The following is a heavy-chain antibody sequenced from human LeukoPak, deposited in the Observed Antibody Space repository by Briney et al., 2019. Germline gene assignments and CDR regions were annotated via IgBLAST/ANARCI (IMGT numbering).Heavy chain of an antibody. CDR2: IYSNGDT. D-gene: IGHD4-11*01. Sequence: SETLSLTCTVSGVYITNGLYFWNWIRQPAGKGLEWIGRIYSNGDTNYNPSLKSRVTISVDTSKNQFSLKLSSVTAADTAVYYCARANDYSNYPPYYYYYYYMDVWGKGTTVTVSS. J-gene: IGHJ6*03. V-gene: IGHV4-61*02. CDR1: GVYITNGLYF. CDR3: ARANDYSNYPPYYYYYYYMDV.